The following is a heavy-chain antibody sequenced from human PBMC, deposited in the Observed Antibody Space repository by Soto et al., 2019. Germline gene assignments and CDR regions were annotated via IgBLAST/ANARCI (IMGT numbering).Heavy chain of an antibody. V-gene: IGHV4-59*01. J-gene: IGHJ4*02. CDR1: GGSISSYY. CDR3: ARSQYSSSWYGAYYFDY. CDR2: IYYSGST. D-gene: IGHD6-13*01. Sequence: PSETLSLTCTASGGSISSYYWSWIRQPPGKGLEWIGYIYYSGSTNYNPSLKSRVTISVDTSKNQFSLKLSSVTAADTAVYYCARSQYSSSWYGAYYFDYWGQGTLVTVSS.